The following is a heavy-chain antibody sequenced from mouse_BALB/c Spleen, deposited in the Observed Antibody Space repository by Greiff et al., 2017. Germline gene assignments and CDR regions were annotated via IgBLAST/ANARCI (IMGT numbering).Heavy chain of an antibody. CDR1: GYSITSDYA. V-gene: IGHV3-2*02. J-gene: IGHJ2*01. CDR2: ISYSGST. D-gene: IGHD1-1*01. CDR3: ARARYYYGSSYYFDY. Sequence: EVKLMESGPGLVKPSQSLSLTCTVTGYSITSDYAWNWIRQFPGNKLEWMGYISYSGSTSYNPSLKSRISITRDTSKNQFFLQLNSVTTEDTATYYCARARYYYGSSYYFDYWGQGTTLTVSS.